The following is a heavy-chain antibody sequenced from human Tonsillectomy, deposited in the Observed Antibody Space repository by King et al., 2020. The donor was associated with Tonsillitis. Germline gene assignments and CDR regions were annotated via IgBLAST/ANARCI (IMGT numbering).Heavy chain of an antibody. CDR2: IKSDGTST. V-gene: IGHV3-74*01. J-gene: IGHJ3*02. Sequence: VQLVESGGGLFQPGGSLRLSCAGSGFTFSSHWMHWVRQAPGKGLVWVSSIKSDGTSTTYADSMKGRFTISRENAKNTLFLQMNSLRAEDTAVYYCARQNSESSGYYLGAFDIWGQGTMVAVPS. CDR1: GFTFSSHW. CDR3: ARQNSESSGYYLGAFDI. D-gene: IGHD3-22*01.